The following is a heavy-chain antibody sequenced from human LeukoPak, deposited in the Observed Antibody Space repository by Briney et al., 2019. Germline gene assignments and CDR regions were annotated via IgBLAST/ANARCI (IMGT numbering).Heavy chain of an antibody. D-gene: IGHD4-17*01. Sequence: GSLRLSCAASGFTFYNYAMTWVRQAPGKGLEWVSTISGSGGATYYADSVKGRFTISRDNSKNTLFLHTNSLRVEDTALYYCAKLKGIATMTDWGQGTLVPVSS. V-gene: IGHV3-23*01. CDR3: AKLKGIATMTD. CDR1: GFTFYNYA. CDR2: ISGSGGAT. J-gene: IGHJ4*02.